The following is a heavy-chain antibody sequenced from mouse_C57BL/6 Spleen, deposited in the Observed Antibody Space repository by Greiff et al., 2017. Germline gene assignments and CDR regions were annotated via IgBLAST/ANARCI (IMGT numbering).Heavy chain of an antibody. J-gene: IGHJ2*01. V-gene: IGHV1-50*01. Sequence: VQLQQPGAELVKPGASVKLSCKASGYTFTSYWMQWVKQRPGQGLEWIGEIDPSDSYTNYNQKFKGKATLTVDTSSSTAYMQLSSLTSEDSAVYYCARLYGRFDYWGQGTTLTVSS. CDR3: ARLYGRFDY. D-gene: IGHD1-1*01. CDR2: IDPSDSYT. CDR1: GYTFTSYW.